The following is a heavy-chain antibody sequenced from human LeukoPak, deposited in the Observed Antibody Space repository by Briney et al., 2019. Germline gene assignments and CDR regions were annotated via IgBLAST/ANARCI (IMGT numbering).Heavy chain of an antibody. CDR3: ATGGLDFDY. CDR2: IKQDGSEK. V-gene: IGHV3-7*01. D-gene: IGHD3-10*01. CDR1: GFTFSSCW. J-gene: IGHJ4*02. Sequence: GGSLRLSCAAPGFTFSSCWMSWVRQAPGKGLEWVANIKQDGSEKYYVDSVKGRFTISRDNAKNSLYLQMNSLRAEDTAVYYCATGGLDFDYWGQGTLSPSPQ.